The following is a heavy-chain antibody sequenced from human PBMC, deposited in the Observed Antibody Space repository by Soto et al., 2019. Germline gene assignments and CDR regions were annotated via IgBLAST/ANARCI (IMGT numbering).Heavy chain of an antibody. CDR3: ARLHGSGDLGYYYYYGMDV. Sequence: QVQLVQSGAEVKKPGASVKVSCKASGYTFTSYGISWVRQAPGQGLEWMRWISAYNGNTNYAQKLQGRVTMTTDTSTSTAYMELRSLRSDDTAVYYCARLHGSGDLGYYYYYGMDVWGQGTTVTVSS. CDR2: ISAYNGNT. J-gene: IGHJ6*02. V-gene: IGHV1-18*04. CDR1: GYTFTSYG. D-gene: IGHD2-21*01.